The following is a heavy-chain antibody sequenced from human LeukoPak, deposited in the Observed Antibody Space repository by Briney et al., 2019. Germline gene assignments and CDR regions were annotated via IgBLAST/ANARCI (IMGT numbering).Heavy chain of an antibody. J-gene: IGHJ6*02. CDR1: GFTFDDYA. CDR2: ISWNSGNI. V-gene: IGHV3-9*01. D-gene: IGHD6-6*01. CDR3: AKNIAIVAAPSSYGLDV. Sequence: SLSLSCAASGFTFDDYAMHWVRQAPGKGLEWVSGISWNSGNIGYADSVKGRFTISRDNARNSLYLQMNSLRAEDTAFYYCAKNIAIVAAPSSYGLDVWGQGTTVTVSS.